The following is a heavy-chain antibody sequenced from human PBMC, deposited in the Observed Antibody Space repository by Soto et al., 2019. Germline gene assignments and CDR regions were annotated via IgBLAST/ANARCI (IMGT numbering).Heavy chain of an antibody. J-gene: IGHJ6*02. Sequence: QVQLVQSGAEVNKPGSSVKVSCKASGGTFSIYAISWVRQAPGQVLEWMGGIIPIFGTANYAQKFQGRVTITADESTSTAYMELSSLRSEDTAVYYCARSIAAAGTTNYYYYGMDVWGQGTKVTVSS. CDR1: GGTFSIYA. CDR3: ARSIAAAGTTNYYYYGMDV. V-gene: IGHV1-69*01. D-gene: IGHD6-13*01. CDR2: IIPIFGTA.